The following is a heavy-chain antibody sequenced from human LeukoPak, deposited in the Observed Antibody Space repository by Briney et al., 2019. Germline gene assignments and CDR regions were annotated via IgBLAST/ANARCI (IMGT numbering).Heavy chain of an antibody. CDR3: ATFGFHYYGSGIYGMDV. CDR2: INHSGST. V-gene: IGHV4-34*01. J-gene: IGHJ6*02. Sequence: PSETLPLTCAVYGGSFSGYYWSWIRQPPGKGLEWIGEINHSGSTNYNPSLESRVTISVDTSKNQFSLKLSSVTAADTAVYYCATFGFHYYGSGIYGMDVWGQGTTVTVSS. CDR1: GGSFSGYY. D-gene: IGHD3-10*01.